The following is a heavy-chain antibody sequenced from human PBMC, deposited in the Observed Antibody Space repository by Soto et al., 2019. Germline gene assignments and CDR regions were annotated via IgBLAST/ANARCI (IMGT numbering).Heavy chain of an antibody. CDR1: GFTFSSYA. J-gene: IGHJ5*02. Sequence: EVQLLESGGGLVRPGGSLRLSCAASGFTFSSYAMSWVRQAPGKGLEWVSVISRGGGSTYYADSVKGRFTISRDNSKNTLYLQVNSLRAEDTAVYYCAKGTYSKGFDPWGQGTLVTVSS. CDR2: ISRGGGST. CDR3: AKGTYSKGFDP. D-gene: IGHD4-4*01. V-gene: IGHV3-23*01.